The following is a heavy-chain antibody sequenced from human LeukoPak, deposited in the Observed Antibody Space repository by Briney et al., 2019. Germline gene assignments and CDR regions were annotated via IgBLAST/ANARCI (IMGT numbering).Heavy chain of an antibody. V-gene: IGHV1-2*02. D-gene: IGHD2-2*01. CDR2: INPNSGGT. J-gene: IGHJ5*02. Sequence: ASVKVSCKASGYTFTGYYMHWVRQAPGQGLEWMGWINPNSGGTNYAQKFQGRVTMTRDTSISTAYMELSRLRSDDTAVYYCAREDIVVVPAAMGPRYNWFDPWGQGTLVTVSS. CDR3: AREDIVVVPAAMGPRYNWFDP. CDR1: GYTFTGYY.